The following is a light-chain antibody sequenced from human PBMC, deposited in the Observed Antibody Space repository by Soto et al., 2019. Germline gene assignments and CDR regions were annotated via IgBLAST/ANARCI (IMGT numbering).Light chain of an antibody. V-gene: IGLV1-40*01. CDR2: GNS. CDR1: SSNIGAGYD. Sequence: QSVLTQPPSVSGAPGQRVTISCTGSSSNIGAGYDVHWYQQLPGTAPKLLIYGNSNRPSGVPDRFSGSKSGTSASLAITGLQAEDEADYYCQSYDSSPLVGGGTKLTVL. J-gene: IGLJ2*01. CDR3: QSYDSSPL.